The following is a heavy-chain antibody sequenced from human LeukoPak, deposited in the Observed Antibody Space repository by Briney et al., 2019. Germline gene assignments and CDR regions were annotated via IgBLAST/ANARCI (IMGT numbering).Heavy chain of an antibody. CDR2: ISWNSGSI. Sequence: PGRSLRLSCAASGFIFDDYAMHWFRQAPGEGLEWVSGISWNSGSIAYADSVKGRFTMSRDNDKNSLYLQMNSLRAEDMALYYCAKDVSLGYCSGGSCSAHFDYWGQGTLVTVSS. V-gene: IGHV3-9*03. D-gene: IGHD2-15*01. J-gene: IGHJ4*02. CDR3: AKDVSLGYCSGGSCSAHFDY. CDR1: GFIFDDYA.